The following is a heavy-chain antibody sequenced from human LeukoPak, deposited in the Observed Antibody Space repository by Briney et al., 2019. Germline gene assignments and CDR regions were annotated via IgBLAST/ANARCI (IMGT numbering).Heavy chain of an antibody. CDR3: ARGDGSGRYCIEY. Sequence: ASVKVSCKASGYTFTDYFMHWVRPAPGQGLEWMGWINPNSGGTNYAQRFQGRVTMTRDTSISTVYMELSRLTSDDTAVYYCARGDGSGRYCIEYWGQGTLVAVAS. D-gene: IGHD3-10*01. J-gene: IGHJ4*02. CDR1: GYTFTDYF. V-gene: IGHV1-2*02. CDR2: INPNSGGT.